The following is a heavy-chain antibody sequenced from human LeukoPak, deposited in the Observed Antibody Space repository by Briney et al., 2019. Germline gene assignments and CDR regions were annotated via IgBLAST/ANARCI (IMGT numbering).Heavy chain of an antibody. CDR1: GFTFSSYA. D-gene: IGHD2-2*01. Sequence: QTGGSLRLSCAASGFTFSSYAMSWVRQAPGKGLEWVSAISGSGGSTYYADSVKGRFTISRDSSKNTLYLQMNSLRAEDTAVYYCAKEYQLLHYYMDVWGKGTTVTVSS. CDR2: ISGSGGST. J-gene: IGHJ6*03. V-gene: IGHV3-23*01. CDR3: AKEYQLLHYYMDV.